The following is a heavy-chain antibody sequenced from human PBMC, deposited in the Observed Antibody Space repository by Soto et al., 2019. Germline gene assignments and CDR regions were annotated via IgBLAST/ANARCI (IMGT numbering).Heavy chain of an antibody. J-gene: IGHJ4*02. CDR1: GFTFSSYS. D-gene: IGHD1-26*01. V-gene: IGHV3-23*01. CDR3: ARRGSGSYYDY. Sequence: SGGSLRLSCAASGFTFSSYSMNWVRQAPGKGLEWVSSISGGSGSTYYADSVKGRFTISRDKSKNTLYLQMNSLRAEDTAVYYCARRGSGSYYDYWGQGTLVTVSS. CDR2: ISGGSGST.